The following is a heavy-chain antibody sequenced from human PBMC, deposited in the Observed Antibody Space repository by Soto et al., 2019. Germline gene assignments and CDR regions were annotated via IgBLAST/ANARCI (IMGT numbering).Heavy chain of an antibody. V-gene: IGHV1-69*13. Sequence: SVKVSCKASGGTFSSYAISWVRQAPGQGLEWMGGIIPIFGTANYAQKFQGRVTITADESTSTAYMELSSLRSEDTAVYYCARGNYYYYGMDVWGQGTTVTVSS. CDR2: IIPIFGTA. J-gene: IGHJ6*02. CDR1: GGTFSSYA. CDR3: ARGNYYYYGMDV.